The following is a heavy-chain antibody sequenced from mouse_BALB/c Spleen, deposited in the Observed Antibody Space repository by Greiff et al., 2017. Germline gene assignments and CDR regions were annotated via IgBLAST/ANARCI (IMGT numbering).Heavy chain of an antibody. CDR3: ARSGCSYGCFDV. D-gene: IGHD6-1*01. J-gene: IGHJ1*01. Sequence: DVKLVESGGGLVKPGGSLKLSCAASGFTFSSYAMSWVRQTPEKRLEWVASISSGGSTYYPDSVKGRFTISRDNARNILYLQMSSLRSEDTAMYYCARSGCSYGCFDVWGAGTTVTVSS. CDR2: ISSGGST. CDR1: GFTFSSYA. V-gene: IGHV5-6-5*01.